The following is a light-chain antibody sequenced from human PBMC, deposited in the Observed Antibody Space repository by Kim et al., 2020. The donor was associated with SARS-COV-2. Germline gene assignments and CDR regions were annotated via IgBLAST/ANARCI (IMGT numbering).Light chain of an antibody. V-gene: IGLV1-51*01. J-gene: IGLJ3*02. CDR2: DNN. CDR1: SSNNVNNY. CDR3: GTWDSSLSAGV. Sequence: GQKVTTFCSGSSSNNVNNYVSWSQQLPGTAPKLLIYDNNKRPPGIPDRFSGSKSGTSATLGITGLQTGDEADYYCGTWDSSLSAGVFGGGTQLTVL.